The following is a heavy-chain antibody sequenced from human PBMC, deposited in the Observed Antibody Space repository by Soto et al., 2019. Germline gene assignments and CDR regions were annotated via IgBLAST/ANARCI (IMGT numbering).Heavy chain of an antibody. J-gene: IGHJ3*02. CDR1: GFSLNSRGVG. CDR2: IYWDDDK. Sequence: QITLKESGPTLVKPTQTLTLTCTFSGFSLNSRGVGVGWIRQPPGKALEWLALIYWDDDKRYSPSLESRLTITKDTSKNQVVLTMTNVDPVDTATYYCAHSTNHDHTTAVGACDIWGQGTMVTVSS. V-gene: IGHV2-5*02. CDR3: AHSTNHDHTTAVGACDI. D-gene: IGHD1-1*01.